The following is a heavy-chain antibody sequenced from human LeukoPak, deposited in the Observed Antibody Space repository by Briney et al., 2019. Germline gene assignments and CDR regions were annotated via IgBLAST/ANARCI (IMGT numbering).Heavy chain of an antibody. D-gene: IGHD6-19*01. CDR3: AKHSQWLGHLDY. Sequence: GRSLRLSCAASGFTFSSYGMHWVRQAPGKGLEWVAVISYEGSNKYYADSVKGRFTISRDNSKNTLFLQMNSLRAEDTAMYHCAKHSQWLGHLDYWGQGTLVTVSS. CDR2: ISYEGSNK. CDR1: GFTFSSYG. J-gene: IGHJ4*02. V-gene: IGHV3-30*18.